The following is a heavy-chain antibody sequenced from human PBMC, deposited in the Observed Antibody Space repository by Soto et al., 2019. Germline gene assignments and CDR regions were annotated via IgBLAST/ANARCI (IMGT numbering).Heavy chain of an antibody. J-gene: IGHJ4*02. V-gene: IGHV4-39*01. CDR3: ASHGDWSRHFDY. CDR2: IFYSGGT. D-gene: IGHD2-21*01. CDR1: NGSISRRSYY. Sequence: QLQLQESGPGLLKSSETLSLTCTVANGSISRRSYYWAWIRQPPGRGLEWIGRIFYSGGTYQNPSLKSQVTMYKDTFNDKFSLSMSSVNAATAAVYCCASHGDWSRHFDYLGQGALVTVSS.